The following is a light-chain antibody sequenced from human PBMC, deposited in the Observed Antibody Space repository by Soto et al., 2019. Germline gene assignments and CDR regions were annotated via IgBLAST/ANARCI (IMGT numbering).Light chain of an antibody. V-gene: IGKV3-15*01. CDR1: QSVRTK. Sequence: EIVMTQSPGTLSVSPGEGATLFFRASQSVRTKLAWYQQRAGQAPRLLMYGASTRATGIPDRFSGSGSGTEFTLTISSLQSEDFAVYYCQQYNSWPPITFGQGTRLAIK. J-gene: IGKJ5*01. CDR3: QQYNSWPPIT. CDR2: GAS.